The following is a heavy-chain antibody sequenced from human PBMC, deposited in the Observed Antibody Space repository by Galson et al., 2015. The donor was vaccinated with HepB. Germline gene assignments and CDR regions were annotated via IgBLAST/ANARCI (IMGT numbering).Heavy chain of an antibody. J-gene: IGHJ4*02. D-gene: IGHD4-23*01. CDR1: GGTFSSYA. CDR2: IIPIFGTA. V-gene: IGHV1-69*06. Sequence: SVKVSCKASGGTFSSYAISWVRQAPGQGLEWMGGIIPIFGTANYAQKFQGRVTITADKSTSTAYMELSSLRSEDTAVYYCARDYEASVMTTVVTPGFFDYWGQGTLVTVSS. CDR3: ARDYEASVMTTVVTPGFFDY.